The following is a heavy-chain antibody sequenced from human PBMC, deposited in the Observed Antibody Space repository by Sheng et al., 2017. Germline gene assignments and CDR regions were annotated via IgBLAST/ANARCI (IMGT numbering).Heavy chain of an antibody. CDR2: IIPILGIA. CDR3: ARVEYYYATKDYFDY. Sequence: QVQLVQSGAEVKKPGSSVKVSCKASGGTFSSYTISWVRQAPGQGLEWMGRIIPILGIANYAQKFQGRVTITADKSTSTAYMELSSLRSEDTAVYYCARVEYYYATKDYFDYWGQGTLVTVSS. J-gene: IGHJ4*02. CDR1: GGTFSSYT. V-gene: IGHV1-69*02. D-gene: IGHD3-10*01.